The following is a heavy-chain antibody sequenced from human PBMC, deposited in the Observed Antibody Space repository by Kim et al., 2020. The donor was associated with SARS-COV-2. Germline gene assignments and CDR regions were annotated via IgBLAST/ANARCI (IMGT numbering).Heavy chain of an antibody. D-gene: IGHD6-19*01. CDR3: ARRLGGWRNYGMDV. V-gene: IGHV4-39*01. J-gene: IGHJ6*02. Sequence: SETLSLTCTVSGGSISSSSYYWGWIRQPPGKGLEWIGSNYYSGSTYYNPSLKSRVTISVDTSKNQFSLKLSSVTAADTAVYYCARRLGGWRNYGMDVWGQGTTVTVSS. CDR1: GGSISSSSYY. CDR2: NYYSGST.